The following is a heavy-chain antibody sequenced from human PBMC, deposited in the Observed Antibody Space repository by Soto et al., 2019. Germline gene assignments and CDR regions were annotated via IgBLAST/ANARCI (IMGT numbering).Heavy chain of an antibody. Sequence: GESLKISCKGSGYTFTNYWIGWVRQMPGKGLELMGIIYLGDSDTRYSPSFQGQVTISADKSISTAYLQWSSLQASDTAIYYCARGGVSPRIFDSWGQGTLVTVSS. D-gene: IGHD3-16*01. V-gene: IGHV5-51*01. CDR1: GYTFTNYW. J-gene: IGHJ4*02. CDR3: ARGGVSPRIFDS. CDR2: IYLGDSDT.